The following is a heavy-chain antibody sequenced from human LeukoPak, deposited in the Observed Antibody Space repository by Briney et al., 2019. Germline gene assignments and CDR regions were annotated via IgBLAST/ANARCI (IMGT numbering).Heavy chain of an antibody. Sequence: PSETLSLTCTVYGGSISSYYWTWIRQPAGKGREWIGFIHSTGTTNYNPSFKSRGTMPVDKSKNQFSVKLISVTAGDTALCYCGRDLSLAGHNYGIDYWGQGTLVTVSS. V-gene: IGHV4-4*07. CDR2: IHSTGTT. CDR3: GRDLSLAGHNYGIDY. D-gene: IGHD5-18*01. CDR1: GGSISSYY. J-gene: IGHJ4*02.